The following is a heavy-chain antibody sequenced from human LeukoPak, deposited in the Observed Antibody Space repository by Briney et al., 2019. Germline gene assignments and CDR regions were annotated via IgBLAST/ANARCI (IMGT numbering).Heavy chain of an antibody. V-gene: IGHV5-51*01. CDR1: GYSFTSYW. CDR2: IYPGDSDT. Sequence: GESLKISCKGSGYSFTSYWIGWVRQMPGKGLEWMGIIYPGDSDTRYSPSFQGQVTISADKSISTAYLQWSSLKAADTAVYYCARGYYGSGSHCCHMDVWGKGTTITVS. D-gene: IGHD3-10*01. CDR3: ARGYYGSGSHCCHMDV. J-gene: IGHJ6*03.